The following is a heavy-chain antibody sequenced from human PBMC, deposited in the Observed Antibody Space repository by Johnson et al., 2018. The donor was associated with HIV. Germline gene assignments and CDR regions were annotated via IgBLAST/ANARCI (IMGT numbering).Heavy chain of an antibody. V-gene: IGHV3-30*04. D-gene: IGHD1-26*01. Sequence: ASGFTFSSYAMHWVRQAPGKGLEWVAVISYDGSNKYYADSVKGRFTISRDNSKNTLYLQMNSLRAEDTAVYYCARDGEWELEDAFDIWGQGTMVTVSS. CDR2: ISYDGSNK. CDR3: ARDGEWELEDAFDI. J-gene: IGHJ3*02. CDR1: GFTFSSYA.